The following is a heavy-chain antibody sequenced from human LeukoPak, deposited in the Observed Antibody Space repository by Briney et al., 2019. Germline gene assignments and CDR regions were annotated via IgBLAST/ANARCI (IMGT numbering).Heavy chain of an antibody. D-gene: IGHD2-8*02. CDR2: LQYHGDDI. CDR1: GFTFRNYG. CDR3: GKRWGTQALGNNIDM. J-gene: IGHJ3*02. V-gene: IGHV3-30*02. Sequence: GGSLRLSCAASGFTFRNYGKHGVRQAPDKTLEWVAFLQYHGDDIQYADSVEGRLTISRDHSTNTLYPQMSSLCREDTAVLYCGKRWGTQALGNNIDMWGQG.